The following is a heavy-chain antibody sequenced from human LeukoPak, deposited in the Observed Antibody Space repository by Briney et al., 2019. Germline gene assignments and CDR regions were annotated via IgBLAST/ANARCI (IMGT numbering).Heavy chain of an antibody. CDR1: GFTFSSYA. Sequence: GGSLRLSCAASGFTFSSYAMHWVRQAPGKGLEWVAVISYDGSNKYYADSVKGRFTISRDNSKNTLYLQMNSLRAEDTAVYYCARVVLYAFDIWGQGTMVTVSS. J-gene: IGHJ3*02. CDR2: ISYDGSNK. V-gene: IGHV3-30-3*01. CDR3: ARVVLYAFDI.